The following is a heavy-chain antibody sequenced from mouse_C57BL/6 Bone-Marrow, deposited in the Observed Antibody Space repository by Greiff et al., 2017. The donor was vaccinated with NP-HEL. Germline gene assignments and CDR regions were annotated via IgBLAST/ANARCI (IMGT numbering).Heavy chain of an antibody. V-gene: IGHV5-17*01. D-gene: IGHD1-1*01. J-gene: IGHJ1*03. CDR1: GFTFSDYG. CDR2: ISSGSSTI. Sequence: EVQVVESGGGLVKPGGSLKLSCAASGFTFSDYGMHWVRQAPEKGLEWVAYISSGSSTIYYADTVTGRFTISRDNAKNTLFLQMTSLRSEDTAMYYCARRRYYGSSAWYFDGWGTGTTVTVSS. CDR3: ARRRYYGSSAWYFDG.